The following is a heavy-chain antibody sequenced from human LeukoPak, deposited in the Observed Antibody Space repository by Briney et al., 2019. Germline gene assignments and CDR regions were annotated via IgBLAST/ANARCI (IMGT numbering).Heavy chain of an antibody. J-gene: IGHJ4*02. CDR1: VFTFNSYT. D-gene: IGHD2-21*02. CDR3: ARDLGSGDHGLLV. Sequence: GSLRLSCAASVFTFNSYTMNCVRQAPGKRLEWISYISRTGTTIYYADSVKGRFTISRDNAKNSLYLQMNSLRSDDTGLYFCARDLGSGDHGLLVWGQGTLLTVSS. CDR2: ISRTGTTI. V-gene: IGHV3-48*01.